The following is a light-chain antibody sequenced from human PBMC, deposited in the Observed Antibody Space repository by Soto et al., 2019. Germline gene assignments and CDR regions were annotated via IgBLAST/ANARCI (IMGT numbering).Light chain of an antibody. CDR3: QQYSSLPHT. Sequence: EIVLTQSPGTLSLYPGERATLSCRATQSVTSSYFAWYQQKPGQAPRLLIYGVSSRATDIPDRFSGSGSGTDFTLTISRLEPEDFVVYYCQQYSSLPHTFGQGTKLEVK. V-gene: IGKV3-20*01. CDR2: GVS. CDR1: QSVTSSY. J-gene: IGKJ2*01.